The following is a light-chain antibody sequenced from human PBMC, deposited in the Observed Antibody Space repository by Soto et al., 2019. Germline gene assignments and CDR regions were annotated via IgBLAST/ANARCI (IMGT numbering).Light chain of an antibody. CDR3: QQRSNWPGT. Sequence: EIVLTQSPGTLSLSPGERATLSCRASQSVSNNYLAWYQQKPGQAPRLLIYGASNRATGIPDRFSGSGSGTDFTLTISRLEPEDFAVYYCQQRSNWPGTFGQGTRLE. V-gene: IGKV3D-20*02. CDR2: GAS. J-gene: IGKJ5*01. CDR1: QSVSNNY.